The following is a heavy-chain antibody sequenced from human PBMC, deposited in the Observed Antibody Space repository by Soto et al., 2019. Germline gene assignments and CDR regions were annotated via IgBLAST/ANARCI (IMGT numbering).Heavy chain of an antibody. CDR2: ISYDGSNK. V-gene: IGHV3-30*18. D-gene: IGHD5-12*01. CDR1: GFTFSSYG. Sequence: QVQLVESGGGVVQPGRSLRLSCAASGFTFSSYGMHWVRQAPGKGLEWVAVISYDGSNKYYADSVKGRFTISRDNSKNTLYLQMNSLRAEDTAVYYCAKDLPTSGMDVRGQGTTVTVSS. CDR3: AKDLPTSGMDV. J-gene: IGHJ6*02.